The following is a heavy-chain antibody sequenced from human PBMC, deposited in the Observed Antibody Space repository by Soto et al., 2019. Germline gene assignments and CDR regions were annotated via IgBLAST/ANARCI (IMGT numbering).Heavy chain of an antibody. Sequence: GGSLRLSCAASGFDFSDHGMHWVRQAPGEGLEWVTVISYDGTAKYYKESVKGRFTTSRDNSKKTLYLQIDSLRVEDTAVYYCAKDEGRFLRKYFNYGIDVWGLGTTVTV. CDR1: GFDFSDHG. CDR2: ISYDGTAK. CDR3: AKDEGRFLRKYFNYGIDV. J-gene: IGHJ6*02. V-gene: IGHV3-33*03. D-gene: IGHD3-3*01.